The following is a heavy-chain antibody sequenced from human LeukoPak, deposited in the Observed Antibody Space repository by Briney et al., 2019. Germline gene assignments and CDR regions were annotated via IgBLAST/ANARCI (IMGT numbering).Heavy chain of an antibody. CDR3: ARDPQDLFGGNYFDY. CDR2: IWYDGSNK. Sequence: GGSLRLSCATSGFTFSDYAMHWVRQAPGKGLEWVAVIWYDGSNKYYADSVKGRFTISRGNSKNTLYLQMNSLRAEDTAVYYCARDPQDLFGGNYFDYWGQGTLVTVSS. J-gene: IGHJ4*02. D-gene: IGHD3-3*01. V-gene: IGHV3-33*08. CDR1: GFTFSDYA.